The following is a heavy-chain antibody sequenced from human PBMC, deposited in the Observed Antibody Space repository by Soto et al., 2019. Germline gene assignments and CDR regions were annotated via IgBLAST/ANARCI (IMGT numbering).Heavy chain of an antibody. D-gene: IGHD1-1*01. CDR2: IDPSDSNT. J-gene: IGHJ4*02. CDR3: VRHGNGIPYYFDY. V-gene: IGHV5-10-1*03. CDR1: GYRFISYW. Sequence: EVQLVQSGAEVKKPGESLRLSCTGSGYRFISYWISWVRQRPGKGVEWVGRIDPSDSNTTYSTSFQGHVTISINKSINTAYLQWSSLQASDTAMYYCVRHGNGIPYYFDYWGRGTLVPVSS.